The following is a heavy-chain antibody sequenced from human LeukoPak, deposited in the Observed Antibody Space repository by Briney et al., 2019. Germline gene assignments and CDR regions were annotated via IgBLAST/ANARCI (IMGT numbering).Heavy chain of an antibody. D-gene: IGHD3-10*01. CDR3: AKDLSVGGIPANYYYYYGMDV. V-gene: IGHV3-23*01. Sequence: GGSLRLSCAASGFTFSNYAMSWVRQAPGKGLEWVSVISGTGGRTYYADSAEGRFTISRDSSKNTLYLQMNSLRAEDTATYYCAKDLSVGGIPANYYYYYGMDVWGQGTTVTVSS. CDR2: ISGTGGRT. J-gene: IGHJ6*02. CDR1: GFTFSNYA.